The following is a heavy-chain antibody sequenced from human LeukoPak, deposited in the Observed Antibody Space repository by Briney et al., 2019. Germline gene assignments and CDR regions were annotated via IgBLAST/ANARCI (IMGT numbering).Heavy chain of an antibody. J-gene: IGHJ6*04. Sequence: GASVKVSCKASGYTFTSYYMHWVRQAPGQGLEWMGIINPSGGSTSYAQKFQGRVTMTRDTSTSTVYMELSSLRSEDTAVYYCARVPMVRGVIGYYGMDVWGKGTPVTVSS. V-gene: IGHV1-46*01. CDR2: INPSGGST. D-gene: IGHD3-10*01. CDR3: ARVPMVRGVIGYYGMDV. CDR1: GYTFTSYY.